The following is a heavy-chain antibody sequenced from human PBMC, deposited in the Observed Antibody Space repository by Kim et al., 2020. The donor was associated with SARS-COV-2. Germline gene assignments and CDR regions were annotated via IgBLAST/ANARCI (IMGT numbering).Heavy chain of an antibody. V-gene: IGHV4-39*01. Sequence: YHPSLRSRVTISVDTYKNQFSMKLSSGTAAETAVYYCARLVVGATHRIDYWGQGTLVTVSS. D-gene: IGHD1-26*01. J-gene: IGHJ4*02. CDR3: ARLVVGATHRIDY.